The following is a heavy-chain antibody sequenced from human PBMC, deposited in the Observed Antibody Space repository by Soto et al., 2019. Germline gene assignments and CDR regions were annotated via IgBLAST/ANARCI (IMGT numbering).Heavy chain of an antibody. J-gene: IGHJ4*02. CDR3: AMDYCSSTSCYRDY. Sequence: QVQLVQSGAEVKKPGSSVKVSCKASGGTFSSYTISWVRQAPGQGLEWMGRIIPILGIANYAQKFQGRVTITAHKSTSTAYMELSSVRSEDTAVYYCAMDYCSSTSCYRDYWGQGTLVTVSS. CDR1: GGTFSSYT. V-gene: IGHV1-69*02. CDR2: IIPILGIA. D-gene: IGHD2-2*02.